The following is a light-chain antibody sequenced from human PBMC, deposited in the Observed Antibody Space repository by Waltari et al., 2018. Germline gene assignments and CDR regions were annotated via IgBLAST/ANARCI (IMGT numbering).Light chain of an antibody. CDR1: SSDIGNYNF. Sequence: QSALTQPASVSGSPGQSITISCTGTSSDIGNYNFFVSWYQHRPSEAPKLIIYEGNVRPSGVSDRFSGSKSGNAASLTISGLQAEDEAHYYCCSYGVRVFFGGGTKLTVL. CDR2: EGN. J-gene: IGLJ2*01. V-gene: IGLV2-23*01. CDR3: CSYGVRVF.